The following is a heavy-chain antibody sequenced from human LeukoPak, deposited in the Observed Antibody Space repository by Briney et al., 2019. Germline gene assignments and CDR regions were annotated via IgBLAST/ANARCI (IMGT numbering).Heavy chain of an antibody. Sequence: PGGSLRLSCAASGFTFSNAWMSWVRQPPGKGLEWVGYIYYSGNTNYNPSLKSRVTISVDTSKNQSSLKLSSVTAADTAVYYCARIYCSGGSCYDQYYYYYYYMDVWGKGTTVTVSS. CDR3: ARIYCSGGSCYDQYYYYYYYMDV. V-gene: IGHV4-59*01. D-gene: IGHD2-15*01. CDR1: GFTFSNAW. J-gene: IGHJ6*03. CDR2: IYYSGNT.